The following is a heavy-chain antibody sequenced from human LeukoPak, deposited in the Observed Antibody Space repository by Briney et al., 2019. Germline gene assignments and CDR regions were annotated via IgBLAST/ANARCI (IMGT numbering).Heavy chain of an antibody. CDR2: IYYTGSA. CDR3: ARDRSTSCFDY. Sequence: SETLSLTCTVSGGSITSYYWSWIRQPPGKGLEWIGYIYYTGSANYNPSLKSRVTISVDTSKNQFSLNLSSVTAADTAVYYCARDRSTSCFDYWGQGTLVTVSS. V-gene: IGHV4-59*01. J-gene: IGHJ4*02. CDR1: GGSITSYY. D-gene: IGHD2-2*01.